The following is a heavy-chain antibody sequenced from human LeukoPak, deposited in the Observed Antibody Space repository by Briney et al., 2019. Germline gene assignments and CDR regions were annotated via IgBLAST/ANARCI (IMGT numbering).Heavy chain of an antibody. CDR3: ARAVSGSSKPFDY. CDR2: INPNSGGT. V-gene: IGHV1-2*02. CDR1: GYTFTGYY. D-gene: IGHD1-26*01. Sequence: ASVKVSCKASGYTFTGYYMHWVRQAPGQGLERMGWINPNSGGTNYAQKFQGRVTMTRDTSISTAYMELSRLRSDDTAVYYCARAVSGSSKPFDYWGQGTLVTVSS. J-gene: IGHJ4*02.